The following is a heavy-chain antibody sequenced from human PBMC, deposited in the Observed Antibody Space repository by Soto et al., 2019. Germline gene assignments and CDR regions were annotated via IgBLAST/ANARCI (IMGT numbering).Heavy chain of an antibody. CDR1: GFTFSSYA. D-gene: IGHD3-9*01. CDR3: ARVNYDTGHYYYYYGMDV. J-gene: IGHJ6*02. V-gene: IGHV3-64*04. CDR2: ISSNGGST. Sequence: GGSLRLSCSASGFTFSSYAMHWVRQAPGKGLEYVSAISSNGGSTYYADSVKGRFTISRDNSKNTLYLQMNSLRAEDTAVYYCARVNYDTGHYYYYYGMDVWGQGTTVTVSS.